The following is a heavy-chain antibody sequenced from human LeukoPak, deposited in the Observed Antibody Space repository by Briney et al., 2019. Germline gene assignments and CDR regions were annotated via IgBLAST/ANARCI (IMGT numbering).Heavy chain of an antibody. D-gene: IGHD3-10*01. V-gene: IGHV3-30*18. CDR1: GFTFSSYG. CDR2: ISYDGSNK. Sequence: QPGRSLRLSCAASGFTFSSYGMHWVRQAPGKGLEWVAVISYDGSNKYYADSVKGRFTISRDNSKNTLYLQMNSLRAEDTAVYYCAKDRYGSGSYPLDWGQGTLVTVSS. CDR3: AKDRYGSGSYPLD. J-gene: IGHJ4*02.